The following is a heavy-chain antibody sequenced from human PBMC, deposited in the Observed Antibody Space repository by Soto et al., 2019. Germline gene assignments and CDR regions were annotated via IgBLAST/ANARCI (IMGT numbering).Heavy chain of an antibody. Sequence: PGGSLRLSCAASGFTFSSYAMHWVRQAPGKGLEWVAVISYDGSNKYYADSVKGRFTISRDNSKNTLYLQMNSLRAEDTAVYYCATIWFGASDAFDIWGQGTMVTVSS. J-gene: IGHJ3*02. D-gene: IGHD3-10*01. CDR2: ISYDGSNK. CDR1: GFTFSSYA. V-gene: IGHV3-30-3*01. CDR3: ATIWFGASDAFDI.